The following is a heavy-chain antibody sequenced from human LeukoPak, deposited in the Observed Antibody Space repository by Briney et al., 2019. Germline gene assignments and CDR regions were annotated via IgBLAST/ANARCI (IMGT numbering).Heavy chain of an antibody. D-gene: IGHD3-22*01. Sequence: GSLRLSCAASGFTVSSNYMSWIRQPPGKGLEWIGNIYYSGSTNYNPSLKSRVTISVDTSKNQFSLKLSSVTAADTAVYYCTRGSIAYYYMDVWGKGTTVTISS. J-gene: IGHJ6*03. V-gene: IGHV4-59*02. CDR2: IYYSGST. CDR1: GFTVSSNY. CDR3: TRGSIAYYYMDV.